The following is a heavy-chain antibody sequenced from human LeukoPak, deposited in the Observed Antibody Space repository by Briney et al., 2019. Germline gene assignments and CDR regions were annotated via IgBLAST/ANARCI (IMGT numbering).Heavy chain of an antibody. Sequence: LSGGSLRLSCAASGFTFSSYSMNWVRQAPGKGLEWVSHITASGTAMFYADSVKGRFTISRDNAKNSLYLQMNSLRAEDTAVYYCARVERYFDWLSDDYWGQGTPVTVSS. CDR2: ITASGTAM. D-gene: IGHD3-9*01. CDR1: GFTFSSYS. J-gene: IGHJ4*02. V-gene: IGHV3-48*01. CDR3: ARVERYFDWLSDDY.